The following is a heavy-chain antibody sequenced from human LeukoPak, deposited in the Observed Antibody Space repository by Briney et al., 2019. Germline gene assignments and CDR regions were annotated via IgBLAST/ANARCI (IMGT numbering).Heavy chain of an antibody. V-gene: IGHV3-7*01. Sequence: GGSLRLSCAASGFTFSSYSMSWVRQAPGKGLEWVAHIKQGGDATSYVDSVKGRFTVSRDNAKNSVYLRMNSLSAEDSADYYSARWRGAQSEFVCWGLGALVTVSS. D-gene: IGHD3-3*01. CDR3: ARWRGAQSEFVC. J-gene: IGHJ4*02. CDR1: GFTFSSYS. CDR2: IKQGGDAT.